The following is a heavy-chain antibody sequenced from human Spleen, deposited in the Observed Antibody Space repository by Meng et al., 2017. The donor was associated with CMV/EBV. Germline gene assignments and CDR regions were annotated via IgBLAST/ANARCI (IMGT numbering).Heavy chain of an antibody. Sequence: CKASGYTFTGYYMHWVRQAPGQGLEWMGWINPNSGGTNYAQKFQGRVTMTTDTSTSTAYMELRSLRSDDTAVYYCARESRDGYNSFDYWGQGTLVTVSS. CDR2: INPNSGGT. CDR3: ARESRDGYNSFDY. V-gene: IGHV1-2*02. J-gene: IGHJ4*02. D-gene: IGHD5-24*01. CDR1: GYTFTGYY.